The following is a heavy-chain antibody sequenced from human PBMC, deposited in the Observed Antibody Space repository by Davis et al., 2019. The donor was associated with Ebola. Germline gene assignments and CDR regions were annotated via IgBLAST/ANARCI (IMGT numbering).Heavy chain of an antibody. CDR1: GFTFSSYS. D-gene: IGHD4/OR15-4a*01. CDR2: ISSSGSTI. CDR3: ALTTYYYYGMDV. V-gene: IGHV3-48*04. Sequence: GESLKISCAASGFTFSSYSMNWVRQAPGKGLEWVSYISSSGSTIYYADSVKGRFTISRDNAKNSLYLQMNSLRAEDTAVYYCALTTYYYYGMDVWGQGTTVTVSS. J-gene: IGHJ6*02.